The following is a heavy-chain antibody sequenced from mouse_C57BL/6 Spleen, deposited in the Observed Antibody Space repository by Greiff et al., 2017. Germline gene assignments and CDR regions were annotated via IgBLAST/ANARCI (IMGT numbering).Heavy chain of an antibody. CDR3: TRDTVGGDYAMDY. Sequence: EVKLQQSGTVLARPGASVKMSCKTSGYTFTSYWMHWVKQRPGQGLEWIGAIYPGNSATSYNQKFKGKAKMTAVTSASTAYMELSSLTNEESAVYYCTRDTVGGDYAMDYWGQGTSVTVSS. CDR2: IYPGNSAT. CDR1: GYTFTSYW. D-gene: IGHD1-1*01. J-gene: IGHJ4*01. V-gene: IGHV1-5*01.